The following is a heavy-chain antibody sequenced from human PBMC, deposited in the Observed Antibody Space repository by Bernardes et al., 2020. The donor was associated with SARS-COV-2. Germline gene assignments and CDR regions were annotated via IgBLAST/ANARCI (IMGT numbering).Heavy chain of an antibody. V-gene: IGHV3-23*01. D-gene: IGHD2-15*01. CDR2: ISGGGGTT. J-gene: IGHJ4*02. CDR3: AKVVVPGNVDMAFDH. CDR1: GFTFSSYV. Sequence: GGSLRLSCVGSGFTFSSYVMSWVRQAPGKGLEWVSGISGGGGTTYYADSVKGRFTISRDNSKSTLFLQMNSVRAEDKAVYYCAKVVVPGNVDMAFDHWGQGTLVTVSS.